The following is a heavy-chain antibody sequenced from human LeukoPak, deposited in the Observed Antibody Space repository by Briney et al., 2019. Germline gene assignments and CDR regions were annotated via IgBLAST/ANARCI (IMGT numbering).Heavy chain of an antibody. CDR3: ARGRRIVVVTTILYYFDY. V-gene: IGHV4-34*01. D-gene: IGHD2-21*02. CDR2: INHSGST. CDR1: GGSISSYY. Sequence: SETLSLTCTVSGGSISSYYWSWIRHPPGKGLEWIGEINHSGSTTYNPSLKSRVTISVDTSKTQFSLKLSSVTAADTAVYYCARGRRIVVVTTILYYFDYWGQGTLVTVSS. J-gene: IGHJ4*02.